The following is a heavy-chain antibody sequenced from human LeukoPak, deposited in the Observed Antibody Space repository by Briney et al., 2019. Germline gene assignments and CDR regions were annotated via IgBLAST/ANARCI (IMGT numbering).Heavy chain of an antibody. CDR3: ARDGVWSDYYSFDY. J-gene: IGHJ4*02. V-gene: IGHV3-7*01. CDR2: IKQDGSEK. CDR1: GFTFSSYW. Sequence: GGSLRLSCAASGFTFSSYWMSWVRKAPGKGLEWVANIKQDGSEKYYVDSVKGRFTISRDNAKNSLYLQMNSLRAEDTAVYYCARDGVWSDYYSFDYWGQGTLVTASS. D-gene: IGHD3-3*01.